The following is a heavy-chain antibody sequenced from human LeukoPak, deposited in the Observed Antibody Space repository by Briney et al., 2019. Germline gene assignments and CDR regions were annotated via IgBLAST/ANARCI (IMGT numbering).Heavy chain of an antibody. V-gene: IGHV3-74*01. CDR1: GFTFSNHW. D-gene: IGHD1-20*01. CDR3: ARDNNWNHPDY. CDR2: ISGDGSST. Sequence: PGGSLRLSCAASGFTFSNHWMHWVRQAPGKGLVWVSRISGDGSSTRYADSVKGRFTISRDNAKNTLFLQMNSLRAEDTAVYYCARDNNWNHPDYWGQGTLVTVSS. J-gene: IGHJ4*02.